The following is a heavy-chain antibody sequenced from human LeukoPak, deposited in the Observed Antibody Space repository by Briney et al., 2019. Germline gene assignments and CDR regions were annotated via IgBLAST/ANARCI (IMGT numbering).Heavy chain of an antibody. CDR3: ARVTGYDWESSYDY. J-gene: IGHJ4*02. Sequence: SETLSLTCTVSGGSISSSSYYWGWIRQPPGKGLEWIGSIYYSGSTYYNPSLKSRVTISVDTSKNQFSLKLSSVSAADTAVYYCARVTGYDWESSYDYWGQGTLVTVSS. V-gene: IGHV4-39*01. CDR2: IYYSGST. CDR1: GGSISSSSYY. D-gene: IGHD5-12*01.